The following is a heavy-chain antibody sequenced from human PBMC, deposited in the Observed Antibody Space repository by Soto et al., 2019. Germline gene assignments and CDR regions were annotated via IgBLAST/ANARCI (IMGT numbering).Heavy chain of an antibody. CDR1: GFTFSSYS. J-gene: IGHJ3*02. V-gene: IGHV3-21*01. D-gene: IGHD6-13*01. CDR3: ARYSSTADAFDI. Sequence: GGSLRLSCAASGFTFSSYSMNWVRQAPGKGLEWVSSISSSSSYIYYAGSVKGRFTISRGNAKNSLYLQMNSLRAEDTAVYYCARYSSTADAFDIWGQGTMVTVSS. CDR2: ISSSSSYI.